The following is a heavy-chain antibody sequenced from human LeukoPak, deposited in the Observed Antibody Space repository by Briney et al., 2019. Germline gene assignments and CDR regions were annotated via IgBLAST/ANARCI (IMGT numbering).Heavy chain of an antibody. CDR1: GGTFSSYA. D-gene: IGHD3-9*01. J-gene: IGHJ6*03. V-gene: IGHV1-69*06. CDR2: IIPIFGTA. Sequence: EASVKVSCKASGGTFSSYAISWVRQAPGQGLEWMGGIIPIFGTANYAQKFQGRVTITADKSTSTAYMELSSLRSEDTAVYYCARGPRLVAPDYYYMDVWGKGTTVTVSS. CDR3: ARGPRLVAPDYYYMDV.